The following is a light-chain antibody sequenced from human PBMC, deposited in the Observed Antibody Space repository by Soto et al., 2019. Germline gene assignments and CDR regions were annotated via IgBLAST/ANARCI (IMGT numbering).Light chain of an antibody. CDR2: DAS. Sequence: DIQMTHSPSSVSASVGDRVTITCRASQGLSTYLAWYQQKPGKAPKLLIYDASNLETGVPSRFSGSGSGTDFTFTISSLQPEDIATYYCQQYDNLPLTFGGGTKVDIK. CDR1: QGLSTY. V-gene: IGKV1-33*01. CDR3: QQYDNLPLT. J-gene: IGKJ4*01.